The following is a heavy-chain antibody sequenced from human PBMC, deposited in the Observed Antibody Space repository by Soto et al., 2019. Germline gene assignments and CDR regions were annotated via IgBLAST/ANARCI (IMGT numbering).Heavy chain of an antibody. V-gene: IGHV3-30*18. J-gene: IGHJ4*02. CDR1: GFTFSSYG. D-gene: IGHD4-17*01. CDR3: AKVHDYGHYGFDY. CDR2: ISYDGSNK. Sequence: QVQLVESGGGVVQPGRSLRLSCAASGFTFSSYGMHWVRQAPGKGLEWVAVISYDGSNKYYADSVKGRFTISRDNSKNTLYLQMNSLRAEDTAVYYCAKVHDYGHYGFDYWGQGTLVTVSS.